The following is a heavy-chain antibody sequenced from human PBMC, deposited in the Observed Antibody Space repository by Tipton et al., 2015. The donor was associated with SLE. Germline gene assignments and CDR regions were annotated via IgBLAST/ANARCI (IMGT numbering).Heavy chain of an antibody. Sequence: SLRLSCAASGFTFSSYEMNWVRQAPGKGLEWVSYISSSGSTIYYADSVKGRFTISRDNAKNSLYLQMNSLRAEDTAVYYCARDRIPGFWSGYPKGDYYYMDVWGKGTTVTVSS. J-gene: IGHJ6*03. CDR1: GFTFSSYE. CDR2: ISSSGSTI. V-gene: IGHV3-48*03. D-gene: IGHD3-3*01. CDR3: ARDRIPGFWSGYPKGDYYYMDV.